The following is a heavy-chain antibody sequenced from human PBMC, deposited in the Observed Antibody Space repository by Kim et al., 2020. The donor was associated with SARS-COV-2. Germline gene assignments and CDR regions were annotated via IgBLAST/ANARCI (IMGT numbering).Heavy chain of an antibody. Sequence: SQDARFTISRDTSNNTLYLQMNSLRAEDTAVYYGARDRLVGAASYGMDVWGQGTTVTVSS. V-gene: IGHV3-30*07. CDR3: ARDRLVGAASYGMDV. J-gene: IGHJ6*02. D-gene: IGHD1-26*01.